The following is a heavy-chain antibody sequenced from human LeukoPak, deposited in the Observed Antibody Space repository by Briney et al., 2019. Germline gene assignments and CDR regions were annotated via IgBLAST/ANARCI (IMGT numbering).Heavy chain of an antibody. J-gene: IGHJ6*03. CDR1: GYTFTGYY. CDR3: AREIAARVSGQMYLWYYYMDV. Sequence: ASVKVSCKASGYTFTGYYMYWVRQAPGQGLEWMGWINPNSGGTNYAQKFQGRVTMTRDTSISTAYMELSRLRSDDTAVYYCAREIAARVSGQMYLWYYYMDVWGKGTTVTVSS. D-gene: IGHD6-6*01. V-gene: IGHV1-2*02. CDR2: INPNSGGT.